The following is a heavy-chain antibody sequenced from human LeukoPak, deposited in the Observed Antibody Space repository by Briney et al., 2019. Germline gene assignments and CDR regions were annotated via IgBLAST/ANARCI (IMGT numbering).Heavy chain of an antibody. CDR2: IIPIFGTA. D-gene: IGHD5-12*01. CDR1: GGTFSSYA. J-gene: IGHJ6*03. CDR3: ARVPHGPYSGYDSGLSVSYYMDV. V-gene: IGHV1-69*06. Sequence: ASVKVSCKASGGTFSSYAISWVRQAPGQGLEWMGGIIPIFGTANYAQKFQGRVTITADKSTSTAYMELSSLRSEDTAVYYCARVPHGPYSGYDSGLSVSYYMDVWGKGTTVTVSS.